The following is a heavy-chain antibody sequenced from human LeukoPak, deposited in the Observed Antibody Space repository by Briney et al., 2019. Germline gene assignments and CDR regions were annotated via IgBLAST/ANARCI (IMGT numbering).Heavy chain of an antibody. J-gene: IGHJ4*02. D-gene: IGHD2-21*01. CDR1: GFTFRSYA. CDR3: AKSDCGGDGCKLLNY. V-gene: IGHV3-23*01. Sequence: GGSLRLSCAASGFTFRSYAMSWVRQPPGKGLEWVSAVSDSGDATRYADSVKGRFTISRDNSKDTLYVQMNSLRAEDTAVYFCAKSDCGGDGCKLLNYWGQGTLVTVSS. CDR2: VSDSGDAT.